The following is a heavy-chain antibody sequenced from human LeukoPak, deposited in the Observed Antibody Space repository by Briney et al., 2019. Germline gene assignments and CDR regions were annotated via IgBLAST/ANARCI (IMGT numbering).Heavy chain of an antibody. CDR2: ISSSSSTI. D-gene: IGHD3-16*02. Sequence: PGGSLRLSCAASGFTSSSYSMNWVRQAPGKGLEWVSYISSSSSTIYYADSVKGRFTISRDNAKNSLYLQMNSLRAEDTAVYYCARERGELSTINWFDPWGQGTLVTVSS. J-gene: IGHJ5*02. CDR1: GFTSSSYS. V-gene: IGHV3-48*01. CDR3: ARERGELSTINWFDP.